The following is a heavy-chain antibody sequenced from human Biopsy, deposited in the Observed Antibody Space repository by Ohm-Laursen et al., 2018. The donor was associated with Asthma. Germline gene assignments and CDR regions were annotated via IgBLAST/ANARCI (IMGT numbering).Heavy chain of an antibody. CDR3: ATSYFYYSSGWGY. CDR2: VYSGGDT. D-gene: IGHD3-22*01. V-gene: IGHV3-53*01. Sequence: SLRLSCAASGFMLNAKYINWARQAPGKGLEWVSTVYSGGDTFYAESVQGRFTLPRDFSKNTVYLQMRSLTTEDTAIYFCATSYFYYSSGWGYWGQGSLVTVSS. J-gene: IGHJ4*02. CDR1: GFMLNAKY.